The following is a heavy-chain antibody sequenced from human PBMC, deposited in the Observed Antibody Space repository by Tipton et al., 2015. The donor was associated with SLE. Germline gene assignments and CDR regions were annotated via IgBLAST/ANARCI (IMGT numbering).Heavy chain of an antibody. Sequence: TLSLTCTVSGGSIRSSSYYWGWIRQPPGKGLEWIGSIYYSGSTYYNPSLKSRVTISVDTSKNQFSLKLSSVTAADTAVYYCAGWMYQLLYGVDYWGQGTLVTVSS. D-gene: IGHD2-2*02. CDR2: IYYSGST. CDR3: AGWMYQLLYGVDY. J-gene: IGHJ4*02. V-gene: IGHV4-39*01. CDR1: GGSIRSSSYY.